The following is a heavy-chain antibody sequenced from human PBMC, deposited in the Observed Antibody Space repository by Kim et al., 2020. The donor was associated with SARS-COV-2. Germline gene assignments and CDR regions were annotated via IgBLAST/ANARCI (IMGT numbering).Heavy chain of an antibody. J-gene: IGHJ4*02. Sequence: GGSLRLSCAASGFTFSSYGMHWVRQAPGKGLEWVAVISYDGSNKYYADSVKGRFTISRDNSKNTLYLQMNSLRAGDTAVYYCANSGSYYNVFDYWGQGTL. CDR3: ANSGSYYNVFDY. CDR1: GFTFSSYG. D-gene: IGHD3-10*01. V-gene: IGHV3-30*18. CDR2: ISYDGSNK.